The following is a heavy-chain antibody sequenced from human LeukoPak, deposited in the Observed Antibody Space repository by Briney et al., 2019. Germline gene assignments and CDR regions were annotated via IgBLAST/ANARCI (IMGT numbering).Heavy chain of an antibody. Sequence: PSETLSLTCTVSGGSISGYYWSWIRQHPGKGLEWIGYIYYSGSTYYNPSLKSRVTISVDTSKNQFSLKLSSVIAADTAVYYCARVLLWFGEGLNWFDPWGQGTLVTVSS. CDR1: GGSISGYY. V-gene: IGHV4-31*03. J-gene: IGHJ5*02. CDR3: ARVLLWFGEGLNWFDP. D-gene: IGHD3-10*01. CDR2: IYYSGST.